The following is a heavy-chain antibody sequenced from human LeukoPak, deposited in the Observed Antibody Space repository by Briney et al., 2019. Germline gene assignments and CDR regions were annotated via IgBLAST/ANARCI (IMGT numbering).Heavy chain of an antibody. CDR1: GFTFSSYS. D-gene: IGHD4-17*01. CDR2: ISSSSSYI. Sequence: GGSLRLSCAASGFTFSSYSMNWVRQAPGKGLEWVSSISSSSSYIYYADSVKGRFTISRDNAKNSLHLQMNSLRAEDTAVYYCARDKYGDYVIDYWGQGTLVTVSS. CDR3: ARDKYGDYVIDY. J-gene: IGHJ4*02. V-gene: IGHV3-21*01.